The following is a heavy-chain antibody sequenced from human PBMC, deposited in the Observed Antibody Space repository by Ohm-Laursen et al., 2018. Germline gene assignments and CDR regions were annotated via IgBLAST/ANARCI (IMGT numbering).Heavy chain of an antibody. D-gene: IGHD3-3*01. CDR2: ISGSGGST. J-gene: IGHJ4*02. CDR1: GFTFSSYA. CDR3: AKLQRRATIFGVAPIPNLYYFDY. V-gene: IGHV3-23*01. Sequence: SLRLSCAASGFTFSSYAMSWVRQAPGKGLEWVSAISGSGGSTYYADSMKGRFTISRDNSKNTLYLQMNSLRAEDTAVYYCAKLQRRATIFGVAPIPNLYYFDYWGQGTLVTVSS.